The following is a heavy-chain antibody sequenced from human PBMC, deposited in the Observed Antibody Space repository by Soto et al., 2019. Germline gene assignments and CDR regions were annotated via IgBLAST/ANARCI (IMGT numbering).Heavy chain of an antibody. Sequence: TLSLTCTVSGVSIRSYFWSWIRQPPGKGLEWIGYTYYTADTKYSPSLESRATISADPSKNQFSLSLSPVSAADTALYYCARVRDWFDPWGQGTLVTVSS. D-gene: IGHD3-3*01. V-gene: IGHV4-59*12. CDR2: TYYTADT. CDR1: GVSIRSYF. J-gene: IGHJ5*02. CDR3: ARVRDWFDP.